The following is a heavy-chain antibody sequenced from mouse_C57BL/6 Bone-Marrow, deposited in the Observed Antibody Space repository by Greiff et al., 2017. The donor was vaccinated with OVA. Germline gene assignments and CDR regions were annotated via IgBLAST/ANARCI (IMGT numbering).Heavy chain of an antibody. D-gene: IGHD1-1*01. Sequence: EVNVVESGGDLVKPGGSLKLSCAASGFTFSSYGMSWVRQTPDKRLEWVATISSGGSYTYYPDSVKGRFTISRDNAKNTLYLQMSSLKSEDTAMYYCARRDITTVFDYWGQGTTLTVSS. CDR3: ARRDITTVFDY. J-gene: IGHJ2*01. CDR2: ISSGGSYT. V-gene: IGHV5-6*02. CDR1: GFTFSSYG.